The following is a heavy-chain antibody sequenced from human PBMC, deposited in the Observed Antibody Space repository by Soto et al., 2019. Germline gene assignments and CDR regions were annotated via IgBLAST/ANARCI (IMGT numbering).Heavy chain of an antibody. CDR3: ARHRSRVRGVIEAFDI. V-gene: IGHV4-39*01. CDR2: IYYSGST. J-gene: IGHJ3*02. CDR1: CGSISSSSYY. Sequence: SETLSLTCTVSCGSISSSSYYWGWIRQPPGKGLEWIGSIYYSGSTYYNPSLKSRVTISVDTSKNQFSLKLSSVTAADTAVYYCARHRSRVRGVIEAFDIWGQGTMVTVSS. D-gene: IGHD3-10*01.